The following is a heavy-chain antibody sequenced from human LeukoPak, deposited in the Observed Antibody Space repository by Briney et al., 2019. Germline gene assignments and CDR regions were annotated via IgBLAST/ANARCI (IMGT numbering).Heavy chain of an antibody. CDR1: GASISSCY. D-gene: IGHD2-21*02. CDR3: ARERAYCGGDCYYYFDY. CDR2: IKTSGST. J-gene: IGHJ4*02. V-gene: IGHV4-4*07. Sequence: SETLSLTCTVSGASISSCYWSWIRQVAGKGLEWIGVIKTSGSTNYNPSLKSRVTMSVDTSKNQFSLKLSSVTAADTAVYYCARERAYCGGDCYYYFDYWGQGTLVTVSS.